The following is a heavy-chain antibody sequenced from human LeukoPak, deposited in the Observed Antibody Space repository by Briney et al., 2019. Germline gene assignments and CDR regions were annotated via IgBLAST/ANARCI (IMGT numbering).Heavy chain of an antibody. CDR1: GGSISSGGYS. CDR2: IYHSGST. D-gene: IGHD1-1*01. CDR3: AREAIQARYFDP. V-gene: IGHV4-30-2*01. Sequence: PSQTLSLTCAVSGGSISSGGYSWSWIRQPPGKGLEWIGYIYHSGSTYYNPSLKSRVTISVDRSKNQFSLKLSSVTAADTAVYYCAREAIQARYFDPWGQGTLVTVSS. J-gene: IGHJ5*02.